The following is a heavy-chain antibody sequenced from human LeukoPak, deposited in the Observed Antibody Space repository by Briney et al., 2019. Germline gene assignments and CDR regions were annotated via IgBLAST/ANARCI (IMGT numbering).Heavy chain of an antibody. CDR3: TRGKYGSGFDY. V-gene: IGHV3-11*04. D-gene: IGHD4-17*01. CDR1: GFTFSDAW. CDR2: ISSISSTI. J-gene: IGHJ4*02. Sequence: GGSLRLSCAASGFTFSDAWMRWVRQAPGKGLEWVSYISSISSTIYYADSVKGRFTISRDNAKNSLYLQMNSLRAEDTAVYYCTRGKYGSGFDYWGQGTLVTVSS.